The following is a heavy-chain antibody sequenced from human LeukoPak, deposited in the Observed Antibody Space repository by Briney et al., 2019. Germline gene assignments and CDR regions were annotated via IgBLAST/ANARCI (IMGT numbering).Heavy chain of an antibody. CDR3: ASLAAAGTPFDY. CDR2: INHSGST. D-gene: IGHD6-13*01. V-gene: IGHV4-34*01. J-gene: IGHJ4*02. Sequence: SETLSLTCAVYGGSFSGYYWSWIRQPPGKGLEWIGEINHSGSTNYNPSLKSRVTISVDTSKNQFSLKLSSVTAADTAVYYCASLAAAGTPFDYWGQATLVTVSS. CDR1: GGSFSGYY.